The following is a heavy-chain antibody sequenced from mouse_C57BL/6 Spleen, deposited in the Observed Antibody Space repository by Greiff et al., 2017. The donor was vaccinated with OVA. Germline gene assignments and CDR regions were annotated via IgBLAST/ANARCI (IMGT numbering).Heavy chain of an antibody. CDR2: INPSSGYT. D-gene: IGHD3-2*02. V-gene: IGHV1-7*01. CDR1: GYTFTSYW. CDR3: ARNPPDSSGYQRYFDY. Sequence: QVQLQQSGAELAKPGASVKLSCKASGYTFTSYWMHWVKQRPGQGLEWIGYINPSSGYTKYNQKFKDKATLTADKSSSTAYMQLSRLTYEDSAVYYFARNPPDSSGYQRYFDYWGQGTTLTVSS. J-gene: IGHJ2*01.